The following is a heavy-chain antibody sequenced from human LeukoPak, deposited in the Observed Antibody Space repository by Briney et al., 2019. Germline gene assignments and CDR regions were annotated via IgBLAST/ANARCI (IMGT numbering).Heavy chain of an antibody. Sequence: ASVKVSCKASGYTFTNYYIHWVRQAPGQGLEWMGIINPSGGSTAYAQKFQGRVTMTRDMSTSTVYMELSSLRSEDTAVYYCGRVPRSYYYDSSGYYYRGAFDYWGQGTLVTVSS. J-gene: IGHJ4*02. CDR2: INPSGGST. D-gene: IGHD3-22*01. CDR3: GRVPRSYYYDSSGYYYRGAFDY. V-gene: IGHV1-46*01. CDR1: GYTFTNYY.